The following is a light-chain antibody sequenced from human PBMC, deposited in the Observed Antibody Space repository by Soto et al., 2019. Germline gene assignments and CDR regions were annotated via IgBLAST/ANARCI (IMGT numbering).Light chain of an antibody. V-gene: IGKV1-39*01. Sequence: DIQMTQSPSSLSASVGDRVTITCRASQSTSSYLNWYQPKPGKAPKLLIYAASSLQSGVPSRFSGSGSGTEFTLTISSLQPEDFATYYCQQSYSTPYTFGQGTKLEIK. CDR3: QQSYSTPYT. CDR2: AAS. J-gene: IGKJ2*01. CDR1: QSTSSY.